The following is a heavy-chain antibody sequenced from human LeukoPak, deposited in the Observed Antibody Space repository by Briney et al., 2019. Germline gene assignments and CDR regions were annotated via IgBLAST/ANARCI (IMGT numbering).Heavy chain of an antibody. CDR1: GYRLGNYV. D-gene: IGHD2-8*01. Sequence: ASVKVSCKAFGYRLGNYVISWVRQAPGQGPEWLGWISGYGKTMHAQHLRDRVRMSVERSTTTGYMELTWLTSDDTAVYYCARDEGPDCRNGVCHRGIDYWGQGSLVIVSS. J-gene: IGHJ4*02. V-gene: IGHV1-18*01. CDR2: ISGYGKT. CDR3: ARDEGPDCRNGVCHRGIDY.